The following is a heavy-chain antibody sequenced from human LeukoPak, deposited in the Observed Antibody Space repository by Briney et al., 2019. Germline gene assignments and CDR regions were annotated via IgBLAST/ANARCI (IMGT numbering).Heavy chain of an antibody. V-gene: IGHV1-18*01. J-gene: IGHJ4*02. CDR3: ARDLYYDILTGYYPIDY. Sequence: ASVKVSCKASGYTFTSYGISWVRQAPGQGLEWMGWISAYNGNTNYAQKLQGRVTMTTDTSTSTAYMELRSLRSDDTAVYYCARDLYYDILTGYYPIDYWDQGTLVTVSS. CDR1: GYTFTSYG. CDR2: ISAYNGNT. D-gene: IGHD3-9*01.